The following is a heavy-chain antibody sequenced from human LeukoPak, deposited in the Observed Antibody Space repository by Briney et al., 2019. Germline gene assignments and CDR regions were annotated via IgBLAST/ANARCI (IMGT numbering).Heavy chain of an antibody. CDR2: INHSEYV. V-gene: IGHV4-34*01. J-gene: IGHJ5*02. Sequence: SETLSLTCAVYGGSFSGYYWSWTRQPPGKGLEWIGEINHSEYVNFNPSLKSRVTISVDTSKNQFSLKLSSVTAADTAVYYCARGNGYCSSTSCPHWFDPWGQGTLVTVSS. CDR1: GGSFSGYY. CDR3: ARGNGYCSSTSCPHWFDP. D-gene: IGHD2-2*01.